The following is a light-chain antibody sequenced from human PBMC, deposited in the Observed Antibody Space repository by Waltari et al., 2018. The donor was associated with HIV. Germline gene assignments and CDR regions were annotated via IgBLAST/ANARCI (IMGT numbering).Light chain of an antibody. CDR2: GVS. Sequence: QSALTQPASVSGSPGQSITISCNGTTTDIGGYNYVSWYQRHPDKAPKLIIFGVSNRPSGISSHFSGSKSCNTASLTISGLQAEDEADYYCCSSTKLTTHYVLFGGGTKLTVL. CDR3: CSSTKLTTHYVL. J-gene: IGLJ2*01. V-gene: IGLV2-14*03. CDR1: TTDIGGYNY.